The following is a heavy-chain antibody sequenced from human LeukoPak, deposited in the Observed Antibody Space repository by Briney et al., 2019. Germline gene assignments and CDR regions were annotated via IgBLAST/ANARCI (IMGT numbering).Heavy chain of an antibody. V-gene: IGHV6-1*01. J-gene: IGHJ4*02. CDR1: GDSVSSNSAA. D-gene: IGHD2-15*01. CDR2: TYYRSKWYN. Sequence: SQTLSLTCAISGDSVSSNSAAWNWIRQSPSRGLEWLGRTYYRSKWYNDYAVSVKSRITINPDTSKNQLSLQLNSVTPEDTAVYYCARESTCSGGSCYYFDYWGQGTLVTVSS. CDR3: ARESTCSGGSCYYFDY.